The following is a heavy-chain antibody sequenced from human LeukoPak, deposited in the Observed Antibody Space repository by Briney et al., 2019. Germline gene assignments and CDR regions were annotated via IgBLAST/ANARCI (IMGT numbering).Heavy chain of an antibody. CDR2: INLGGGNT. D-gene: IGHD5-24*01. CDR3: ARIRDGYNDAYDI. Sequence: GASVKVSCKASGYTFTNYYIHWVRQAPGQGLEWMGLINLGGGNTNYAQNFQGRVTMTRDTSASTVYMELSSLRSEDTAIYYCARIRDGYNDAYDIWGQGTVVTVPS. V-gene: IGHV1-46*01. CDR1: GYTFTNYY. J-gene: IGHJ3*02.